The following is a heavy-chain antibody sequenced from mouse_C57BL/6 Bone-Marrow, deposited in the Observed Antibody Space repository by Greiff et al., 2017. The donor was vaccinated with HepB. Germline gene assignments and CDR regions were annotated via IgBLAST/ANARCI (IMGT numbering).Heavy chain of an antibody. CDR1: GFTFSSYG. D-gene: IGHD2-5*01. CDR3: ARHGAIVKSFHWYFDV. J-gene: IGHJ1*03. Sequence: EVKLVESGGDLVKPGGSLKLSCAASGFTFSSYGMSWVRQTPDKRLEWVATISSGGSYTYYPDSVKGRFTISRDNAKNTLYLQMSSLKSEDTAMYYCARHGAIVKSFHWYFDVWGTGTTVTVSS. CDR2: ISSGGSYT. V-gene: IGHV5-6*01.